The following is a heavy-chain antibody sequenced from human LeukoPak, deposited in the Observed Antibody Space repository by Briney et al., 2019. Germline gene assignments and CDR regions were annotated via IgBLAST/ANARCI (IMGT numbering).Heavy chain of an antibody. CDR1: GYTFTGYY. Sequence: ASVKVSCKASGYTFTGYYMHWVRQATGQGLEWMGWINPNSGGTNYAQKFQGRVTMTRDTSISTAYMELSRLRSDDTAVYYCARHITAMVGNWFDPWGQGTLVTVSS. V-gene: IGHV1-2*02. CDR3: ARHITAMVGNWFDP. CDR2: INPNSGGT. D-gene: IGHD5-18*01. J-gene: IGHJ5*02.